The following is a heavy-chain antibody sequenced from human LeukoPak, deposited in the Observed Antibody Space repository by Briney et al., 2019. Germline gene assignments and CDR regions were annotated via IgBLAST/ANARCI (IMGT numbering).Heavy chain of an antibody. CDR1: GFTFSSYG. J-gene: IGHJ1*01. CDR2: ISGSGGST. V-gene: IGHV3-23*01. CDR3: AQQVGYCSSGSCYFTY. D-gene: IGHD2-15*01. Sequence: GGSLRLSCAASGFTFSSYGMHWVRQAPGKGLEWVSAISGSGGSTYYADSVKGRFTISRDKSKNTLSLQMNSLRAEDTAVYYCAQQVGYCSSGSCYFTYWGQGTLVTVSS.